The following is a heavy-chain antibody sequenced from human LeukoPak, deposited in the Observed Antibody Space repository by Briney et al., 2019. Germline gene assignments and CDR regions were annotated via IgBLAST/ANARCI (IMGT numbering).Heavy chain of an antibody. V-gene: IGHV3-30*03. J-gene: IGHJ4*02. D-gene: IGHD3-10*01. CDR2: ISYDGSNK. CDR1: GFTFSSYA. Sequence: GGSLRLSCAASGFTFSSYAMSWVRQAPGKGLEWVAVISYDGSNKYYADSVKGRFTISRDNSKNTLYLQMNSLRAEDTAVYYCASTITILTPGDYWGQGTLVTVSS. CDR3: ASTITILTPGDY.